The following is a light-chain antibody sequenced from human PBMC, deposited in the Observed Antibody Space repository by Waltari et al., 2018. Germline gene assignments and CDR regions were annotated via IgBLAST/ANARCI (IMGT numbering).Light chain of an antibody. V-gene: IGKV3-11*01. Sequence: EIVLTQSPATLSLSPGARATLSCRASQSVSRYLAWYQQKPGQALRLLIYDASNRATGIPARFSGSGSGTDFTFTISSLEPEDFAVYYCQQRSSWPAITFGQGTRLEIK. J-gene: IGKJ5*01. CDR3: QQRSSWPAIT. CDR2: DAS. CDR1: QSVSRY.